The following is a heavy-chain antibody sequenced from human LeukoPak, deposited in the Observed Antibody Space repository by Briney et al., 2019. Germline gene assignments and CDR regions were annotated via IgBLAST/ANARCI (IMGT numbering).Heavy chain of an antibody. V-gene: IGHV3-30-3*01. D-gene: IGHD1-1*01. J-gene: IGHJ3*02. CDR2: ISYDGSNK. CDR3: ARDGRINWNDVSGAFDI. Sequence: GGSLRLSCAASGFTFSSYAMHWVRQAPGKGLEWVAVISYDGSNKYYADSVKGRFTISRDNSKNTLYLQMNSLRAEDTAVYYCARDGRINWNDVSGAFDIWGQGTMVTVSS. CDR1: GFTFSSYA.